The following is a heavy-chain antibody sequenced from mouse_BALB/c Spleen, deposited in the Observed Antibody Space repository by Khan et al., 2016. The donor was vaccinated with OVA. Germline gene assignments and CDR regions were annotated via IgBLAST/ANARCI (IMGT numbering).Heavy chain of an antibody. CDR1: GYTFNNYW. Sequence: QVQLQQSGAELMKPGTSVKISCTASGYTFNNYWIEWVKQRPGQGLEWIGEILPGSDSINYNEKFKGKATFTAETSSNTAYVQLSSLTSADSAVYFLARQAGVYYSWFAYWGQGTLVTVSA. CDR3: ARQAGVYYSWFAY. V-gene: IGHV1-9*01. D-gene: IGHD1-1*01. CDR2: ILPGSDSI. J-gene: IGHJ3*01.